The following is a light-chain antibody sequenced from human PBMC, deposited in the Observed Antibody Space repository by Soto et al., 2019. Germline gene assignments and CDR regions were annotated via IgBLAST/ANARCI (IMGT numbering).Light chain of an antibody. V-gene: IGKV1-39*01. CDR1: QSISSY. CDR2: AAS. J-gene: IGKJ1*01. CDR3: QQSYYSVT. Sequence: DIQMTQSPSSLSASVGDRVTITCRASQSISSYLNWYKQKPGKAPKLLIYAASSLQSGVPSRFSGSGSGTDFTLTISSLQPEDFATYYCQQSYYSVTFGQGTKVEIK.